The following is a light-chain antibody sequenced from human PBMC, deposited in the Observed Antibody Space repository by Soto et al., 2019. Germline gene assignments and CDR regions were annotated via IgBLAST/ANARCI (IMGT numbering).Light chain of an antibody. CDR2: DVS. Sequence: QSALTQPASVSGSPGQSITISCTGTSSDVGGYNYVSWYQHHPGKVPQLLIYDVSNRPSGVSNRFSGSKSGNTASLTISGLQAEDEADYYCYSYTSSNTYVFVTGTKVTV. J-gene: IGLJ1*01. V-gene: IGLV2-14*03. CDR1: SSDVGGYNY. CDR3: YSYTSSNTYV.